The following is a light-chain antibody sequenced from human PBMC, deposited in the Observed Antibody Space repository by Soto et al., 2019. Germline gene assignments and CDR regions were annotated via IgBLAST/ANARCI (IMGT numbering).Light chain of an antibody. CDR3: QSYDNSLSGSNV. Sequence: QSVLTQPPSVSGAPGQSVTISCTGSSPNIGAGHDVHWYQQFPGTAPKVLIYGNSNRPSGVPDRFSGSKSGTSASLAITGLQAEDEADYYCQSYDNSLSGSNVFGTETKVTVL. V-gene: IGLV1-40*01. CDR2: GNS. CDR1: SPNIGAGHD. J-gene: IGLJ1*01.